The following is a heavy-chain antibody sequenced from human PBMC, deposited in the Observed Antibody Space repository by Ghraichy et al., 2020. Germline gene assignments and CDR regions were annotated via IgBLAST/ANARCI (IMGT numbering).Heavy chain of an antibody. D-gene: IGHD2-15*01. V-gene: IGHV1-2*02. J-gene: IGHJ1*01. CDR3: ARPDCSADACYSLQY. Sequence: ASVKVSCKPSGYTFTDYYMHWVRQAPGQGLEWMGRINPNSGGTNYAQNFQGRVTMTRDTSTSTAYMELSGLTSDDTAVYYCARPDCSADACYSLQYWGQGTLVTVSS. CDR1: GYTFTDYY. CDR2: INPNSGGT.